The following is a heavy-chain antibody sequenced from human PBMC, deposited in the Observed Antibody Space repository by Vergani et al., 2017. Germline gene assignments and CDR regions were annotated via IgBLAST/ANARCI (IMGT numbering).Heavy chain of an antibody. J-gene: IGHJ5*02. V-gene: IGHV4-61*01. CDR3: ARMKLYSSSFGSSNWFDP. CDR2: IYYSGST. Sequence: QLQLQESGPGLVKPSETLSLTCTVSGGSVSSGSYYWSWIRQPPGKGLEWIGYIYYSGSTNYNPSLKSRVTISVDTSKNQFSLKLSSVTAADTAVYYCARMKLYSSSFGSSNWFDPWGQGTLVTVSS. D-gene: IGHD6-13*01. CDR1: GGSVSSGSYY.